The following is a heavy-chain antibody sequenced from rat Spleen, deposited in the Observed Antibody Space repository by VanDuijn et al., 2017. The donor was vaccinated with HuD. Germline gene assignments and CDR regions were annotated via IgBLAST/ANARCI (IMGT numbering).Heavy chain of an antibody. CDR1: GFTFSNYY. V-gene: IGHV5-25*01. Sequence: EVQLVESGGGLVQPGRSLKLSCAASGFTFSNYYMAWVRQAPTKGLEWVASITTGGAITSYRDSVKGRFTISRDTAKSTLYLQMDSLRSEDTATYYCAGPPYTTDYTYVMDPCGHVASVTVSS. CDR3: AGPPYTTDYTYVMDP. D-gene: IGHD1-6*01. CDR2: ITTGGAIT. J-gene: IGHJ4*01.